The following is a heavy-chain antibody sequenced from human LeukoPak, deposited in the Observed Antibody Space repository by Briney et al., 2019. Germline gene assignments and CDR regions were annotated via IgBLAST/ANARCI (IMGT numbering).Heavy chain of an antibody. CDR1: GVSISSYY. CDR3: ARAIAAAGDYYYYYMDV. D-gene: IGHD6-13*01. J-gene: IGHJ6*03. V-gene: IGHV4-59*01. Sequence: SETLSLTCTVSGVSISSYYWSWIRQPPGKGLEWIGYIYYSGSTNYNPSLKSRVTISVDTSKNQFSLKLSSVTAADTAVYYCARAIAAAGDYYYYYMDVWGKGTTVTISS. CDR2: IYYSGST.